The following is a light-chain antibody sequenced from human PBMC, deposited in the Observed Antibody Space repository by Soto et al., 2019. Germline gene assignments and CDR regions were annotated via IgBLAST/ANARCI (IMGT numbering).Light chain of an antibody. CDR1: QSISSW. J-gene: IGKJ1*01. CDR3: QQYHTWWT. Sequence: DIQMTQSPSTLSASVGDRVTITCRASQSISSWLAWYQQKPGKAPKILIYKASSLESGVPSRFSGSGSGTEFTLTISSLQPDDFATYYCQQYHTWWTFGLGTKVEI. CDR2: KAS. V-gene: IGKV1-5*03.